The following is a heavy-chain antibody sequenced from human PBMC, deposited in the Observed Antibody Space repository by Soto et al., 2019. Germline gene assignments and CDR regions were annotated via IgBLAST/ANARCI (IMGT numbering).Heavy chain of an antibody. V-gene: IGHV4-4*07. Sequence: SETLSLTCSVSGGSINNDYWTWIRQSAGKGLEWIGRINTSGRTTYNPSLKSRVTMSIDTSKNQFSLTLISVTAADTALYYCARLHLPALQGAFDIWGQGTMVTVSS. J-gene: IGHJ3*02. CDR1: GGSINNDY. D-gene: IGHD2-2*01. CDR2: INTSGRT. CDR3: ARLHLPALQGAFDI.